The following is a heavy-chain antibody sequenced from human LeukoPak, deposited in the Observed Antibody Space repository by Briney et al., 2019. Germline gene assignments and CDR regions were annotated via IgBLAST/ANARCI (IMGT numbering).Heavy chain of an antibody. V-gene: IGHV1-46*01. Sequence: ATVKVSCKASGYTFTSYYMHWVRQAPGQGLEWMGIINPSGGSTNYAQKFQGRVTMTRDTSTSTVYMELSSLRSEDTAVYYCARDIVAPTYFDYWGQGTLVTVSS. D-gene: IGHD2-15*01. J-gene: IGHJ4*02. CDR2: INPSGGST. CDR3: ARDIVAPTYFDY. CDR1: GYTFTSYY.